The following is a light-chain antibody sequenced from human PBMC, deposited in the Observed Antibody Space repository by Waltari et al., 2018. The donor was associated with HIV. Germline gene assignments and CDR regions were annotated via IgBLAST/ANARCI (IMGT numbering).Light chain of an antibody. CDR2: GAS. Sequence: EIVLTQSPGSLSVSPGERATLSCRASQSVGNSLAWYQHKPGQAPRRLIYGASTVAAGIPPRVSGSGSGTQFTLTISMLQSEDFAVYYCQHDDNGPPWTFGQGTKVEIK. J-gene: IGKJ1*01. CDR1: QSVGNS. V-gene: IGKV3-15*01. CDR3: QHDDNGPPWT.